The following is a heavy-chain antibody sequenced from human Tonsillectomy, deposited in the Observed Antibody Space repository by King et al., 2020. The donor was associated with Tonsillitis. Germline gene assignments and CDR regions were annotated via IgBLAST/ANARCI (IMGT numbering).Heavy chain of an antibody. CDR3: ARLTTSQGGY. CDR2: ISYDGSNK. V-gene: IGHV3-30*03. D-gene: IGHD4-17*01. Sequence: VQLVESGGGVVQPGRSLRLSCAASGFTFSSYDMHWVRQAPGKGLEWVAIISYDGSNKYYADSVKGRFTISRDNSKNTLYLQMNSLRAEDTAVYYCARLTTSQGGYWGQGTLVTVSS. CDR1: GFTFSSYD. J-gene: IGHJ4*02.